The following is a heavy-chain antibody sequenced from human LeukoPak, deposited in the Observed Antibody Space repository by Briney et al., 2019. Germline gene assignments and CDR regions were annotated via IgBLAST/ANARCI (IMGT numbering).Heavy chain of an antibody. V-gene: IGHV3-53*01. CDR2: IYSSGNT. D-gene: IGHD6-6*01. CDR3: AKDPEYSSSSRFDY. CDR1: GFTVSRSY. Sequence: GGSLSLSCAASGFTVSRSYMNWVRQAPGKGLEWVSVIYSSGNTYYADSVKGRFTISRDNSKNTLYLQMNSLRAEDTAVYYCAKDPEYSSSSRFDYWGQGTLVTVSS. J-gene: IGHJ4*02.